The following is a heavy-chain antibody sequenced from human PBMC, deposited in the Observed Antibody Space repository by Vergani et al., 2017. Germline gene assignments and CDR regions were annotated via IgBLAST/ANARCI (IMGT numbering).Heavy chain of an antibody. Sequence: QAQLQESGPRLVKPSQTLSLHCSFPGGPLDIYSQTWGWIRQPAGEGLEWIGLIDVKGNSNFSPSLECRVTMSADASRGRFSLNLRPVTTSDTAVYYCVRVLHTSYILGAFDIWGQGIKVTVSS. V-gene: IGHV4-61*02. CDR1: GGPLDIYSQT. CDR3: VRVLHTSYILGAFDI. D-gene: IGHD2-21*01. J-gene: IGHJ3*02. CDR2: IDVKGNS.